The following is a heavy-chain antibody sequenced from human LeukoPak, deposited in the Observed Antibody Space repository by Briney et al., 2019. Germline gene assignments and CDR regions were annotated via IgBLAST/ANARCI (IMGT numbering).Heavy chain of an antibody. CDR3: ARGGSSSSWPFYY. J-gene: IGHJ4*02. CDR2: IYNKVST. V-gene: IGHV4-39*07. CDR1: GVSMPSNTYY. Sequence: PSETLSLTCTVSGVSMPSNTYYWGWVRQSPEKGLEWIGSIYNKVSTHYNPSLKSRVTMSVDTSKNQFSLRLTSVTAADTAVYYCARGGSSSSWPFYYWGQGTLVTVSS. D-gene: IGHD6-13*01.